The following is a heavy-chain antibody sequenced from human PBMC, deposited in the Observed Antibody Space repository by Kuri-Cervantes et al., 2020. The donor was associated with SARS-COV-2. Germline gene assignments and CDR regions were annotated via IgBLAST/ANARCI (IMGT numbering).Heavy chain of an antibody. V-gene: IGHV5-51*01. CDR3: ARSTWGSYFDF. D-gene: IGHD3-16*01. J-gene: IGHJ4*02. CDR2: IYPGDSDT. CDR1: GYSFTNYW. Sequence: GESLKISCKGSGYSFTNYWIGWVRPMPGKGLEWMGIIYPGDSDTRYSPSFQGQVAISADRSISTAYLQWSSLMASDTAMYYCARSTWGSYFDFWGQGTLVTAPQ.